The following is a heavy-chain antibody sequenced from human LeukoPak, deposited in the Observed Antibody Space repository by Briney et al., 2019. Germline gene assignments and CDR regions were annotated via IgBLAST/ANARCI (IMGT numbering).Heavy chain of an antibody. D-gene: IGHD3-10*01. CDR1: GYTFTSYY. Sequence: ASVKVSCKASGYTFTSYYMHWVRQAPGQGLEWMGIINPSCGSTSYAQKFQGRVTMTRDTSTSTVYMELSSLRSEDTAVYYCARVWSPKYYYYYMDVWGKGTTVTVSS. CDR3: ARVWSPKYYYYYMDV. J-gene: IGHJ6*03. CDR2: INPSCGST. V-gene: IGHV1-46*01.